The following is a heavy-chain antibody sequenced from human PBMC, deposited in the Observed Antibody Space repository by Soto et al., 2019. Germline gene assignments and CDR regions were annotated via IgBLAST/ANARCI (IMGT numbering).Heavy chain of an antibody. CDR1: GGSISSSSYY. CDR2: IYYSGST. CDR3: ARHSGLGLESDY. Sequence: QLQLQESGPGLVKPSETLSLTCTVSGGSISSSSYYWGWIRQPPGKGLEWIGSIYYSGSTYYNPSLKSRVTISVDTSKNQFSLKLSSVTAADTAVYYCARHSGLGLESDYWGQGTLVTVSS. J-gene: IGHJ4*02. V-gene: IGHV4-39*01. D-gene: IGHD6-25*01.